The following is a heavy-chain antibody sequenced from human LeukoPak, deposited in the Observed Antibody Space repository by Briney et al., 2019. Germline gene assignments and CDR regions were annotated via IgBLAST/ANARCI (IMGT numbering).Heavy chain of an antibody. V-gene: IGHV3-74*01. CDR3: ARGYRRDGYTLYYFDY. CDR1: GFTFSSYW. J-gene: IGHJ4*02. Sequence: PGGSLRLSCAASGFTFSSYWMHWVRHAPGKGLVWVSRINSDGSSTSYADSVKGRFTISRDNAKNTLYLQMNSLRAEDTAVYYCARGYRRDGYTLYYFDYWGQGTLVTVSS. D-gene: IGHD5-24*01. CDR2: INSDGSST.